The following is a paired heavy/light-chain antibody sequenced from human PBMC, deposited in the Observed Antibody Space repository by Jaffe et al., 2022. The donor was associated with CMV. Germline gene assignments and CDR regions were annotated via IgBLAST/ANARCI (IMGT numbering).Light chain of an antibody. V-gene: IGLV1-44*01. CDR3: AVWDDSLNGQMV. Sequence: QSVLTQSPSASGTPGQRVTISCSGSSSNIGSNVVNWYQQLPGTAPKLLIYNNNQRPSGVPDRFSGSKSGTSASLAISGLQSEDEADYYCAVWDDSLNGQMVFGGGTKLTVL. CDR2: NNN. J-gene: IGLJ2*01. CDR1: SSNIGSNV.
Heavy chain of an antibody. J-gene: IGHJ6*02. CDR2: IYPGDSDT. CDR1: GYSFTNYW. V-gene: IGHV5-51*01. CDR3: ARHAYCTNDVCYTAPYSYGMDV. Sequence: EVQLVQSGADVKKPGESLKISCKGSGYSFTNYWIGWVRQMPGKGLEWMGIIYPGDSDTRYSPSFQGQVTISADKSISTAYLQWSSLKASDTAMYYCARHAYCTNDVCYTAPYSYGMDVWGQGTTVTVSS. D-gene: IGHD2-8*01.